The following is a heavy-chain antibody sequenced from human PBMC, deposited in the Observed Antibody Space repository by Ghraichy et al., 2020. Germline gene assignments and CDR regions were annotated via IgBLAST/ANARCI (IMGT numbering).Heavy chain of an antibody. V-gene: IGHV3-30*18. CDR1: GYTFSSYG. J-gene: IGHJ4*02. D-gene: IGHD3-10*01. Sequence: GGSLRLSCAASGYTFSSYGMHWVRQAPGKGLEWVAVISYDGSEKYYADSVKGRFTISRDTSKNTLYLQMNTLRAEDTDVYYCAKDLGYYYGSGSYYRPNYWGQGTLVTVSS. CDR2: ISYDGSEK. CDR3: AKDLGYYYGSGSYYRPNY.